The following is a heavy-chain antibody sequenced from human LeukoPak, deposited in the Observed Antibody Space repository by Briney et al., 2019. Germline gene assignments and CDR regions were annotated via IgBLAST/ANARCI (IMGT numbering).Heavy chain of an antibody. CDR1: GLTFHDYA. CDR2: ISADGGST. CDR3: AKESGKFDY. V-gene: IGHV3-43*02. J-gene: IGHJ4*02. Sequence: GGSLRLSCVASGLTFHDYAMHWVRQAPGKGLEWVSLISADGGSTFDADSVRGRFSISRDNSKNSLYLQMNSLRTEDAAMYYCAKESGKFDYWGQGTLVAVSS.